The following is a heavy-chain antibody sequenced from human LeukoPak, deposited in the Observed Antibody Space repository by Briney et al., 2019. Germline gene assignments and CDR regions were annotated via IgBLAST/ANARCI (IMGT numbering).Heavy chain of an antibody. Sequence: GGSLRLSCKASKFTFREFAMSWVRQAPGKRLEWVSTMGGGIDDIGYADAVKGRFTISRDNSKNTLYLQMNSLRAEDTAVYYCAKGYDFWSGYYSGTGSDPWGQGTLVTVSS. D-gene: IGHD3-3*01. V-gene: IGHV3-23*01. CDR2: MGGGIDDI. J-gene: IGHJ5*02. CDR3: AKGYDFWSGYYSGTGSDP. CDR1: KFTFREFA.